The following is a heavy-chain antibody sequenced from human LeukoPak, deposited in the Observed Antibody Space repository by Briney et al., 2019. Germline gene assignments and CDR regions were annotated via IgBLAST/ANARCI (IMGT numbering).Heavy chain of an antibody. CDR2: TYYRSKWYN. V-gene: IGHV6-1*01. CDR3: ARETYYYDSSGYPRAFDY. J-gene: IGHJ4*02. CDR1: GDSVSSNSAA. D-gene: IGHD3-22*01. Sequence: SQILSLTCALSGDSVSSNSAAWNWIRQSPSRGLEWLGRTYYRSKWYNDYAVSVKSRITINPDTSKNQFSLQLNSVTPEDTAVYYCARETYYYDSSGYPRAFDYWGQGTLVTVSS.